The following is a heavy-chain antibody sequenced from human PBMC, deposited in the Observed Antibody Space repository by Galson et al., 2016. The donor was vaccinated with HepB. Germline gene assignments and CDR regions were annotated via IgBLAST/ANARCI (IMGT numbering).Heavy chain of an antibody. CDR3: ARAAYCSGAACYSEGLDV. V-gene: IGHV1-18*01. D-gene: IGHD2-15*01. CDR1: GNTFSVSG. Sequence: AVKVSCKATGNTFSVSGFSWVRQAPGQGLQWIGWTNTYNSDTAYSQSLQRRVTLTTDPSTSTAYMELRSLRSDDTAVYHCARAAYCSGAACYSEGLDVWGQGTTVTVSS. CDR2: TNTYNSDT. J-gene: IGHJ6*02.